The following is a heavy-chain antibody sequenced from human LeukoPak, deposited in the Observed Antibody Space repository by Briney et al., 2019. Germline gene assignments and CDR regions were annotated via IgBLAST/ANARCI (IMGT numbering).Heavy chain of an antibody. CDR2: INPSGGST. J-gene: IGHJ4*02. Sequence: ASVKVSCKASGYTFTSYNMHWVRQAPGQGLEWMGIINPSGGSTNYAQKFQGRVTMTRDTSISTAYMELSRLRSDDTAVYYCARGGHYYDSSGYYVPSDYWGQGTLVTVSS. CDR3: ARGGHYYDSSGYYVPSDY. CDR1: GYTFTSYN. D-gene: IGHD3-22*01. V-gene: IGHV1-46*01.